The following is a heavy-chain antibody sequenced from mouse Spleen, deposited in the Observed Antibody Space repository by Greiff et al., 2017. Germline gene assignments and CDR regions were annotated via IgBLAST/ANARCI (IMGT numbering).Heavy chain of an antibody. D-gene: IGHD1-1*01. Sequence: EVQLQQSGAELVRPGASVKLSCTASGFNIKDDYMHWVKQRPEQGLEWIGWIDPENGDTEYASKFQGKATITADTSSNTAYLQLSSLTSEDTAVYYCTTSSSYLYWYFDVWGTGTTVTVSS. CDR3: TTSSSYLYWYFDV. V-gene: IGHV14-4*01. J-gene: IGHJ1*03. CDR2: IDPENGDT. CDR1: GFNIKDDY.